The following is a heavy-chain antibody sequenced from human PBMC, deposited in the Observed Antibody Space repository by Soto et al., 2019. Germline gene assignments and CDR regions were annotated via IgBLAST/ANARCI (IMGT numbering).Heavy chain of an antibody. J-gene: IGHJ4*02. D-gene: IGHD4-4*01. CDR3: AKDSNKYSSSLRGRYFDY. CDR2: ISGGGSNT. V-gene: IGHV3-23*01. Sequence: GGSLRLSCAASGFPFSSYVMSWVRQAPGKGLEWVSGISGGGSNTFYADSVKGRFTTSRDNSKNTLLLQMNSLGAEDTAVYYCAKDSNKYSSSLRGRYFDYWGQGIGVTVSS. CDR1: GFPFSSYV.